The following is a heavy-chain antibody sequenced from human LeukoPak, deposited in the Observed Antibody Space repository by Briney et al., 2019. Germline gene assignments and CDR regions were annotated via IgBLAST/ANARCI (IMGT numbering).Heavy chain of an antibody. D-gene: IGHD3-22*01. CDR1: GGSISSSSHY. CDR3: ARQNYFGNSGYALDF. J-gene: IGHJ4*02. Sequence: SETLSLTCTVSGGSISSSSHYWGWIRQPPGKGLEWIGSVYYSGSPYYNPSLKSRVAISVDTSKNQFTLYLSSVTAADTALYFCARQNYFGNSGYALDFWGQGKLVTVSS. V-gene: IGHV4-39*01. CDR2: VYYSGSP.